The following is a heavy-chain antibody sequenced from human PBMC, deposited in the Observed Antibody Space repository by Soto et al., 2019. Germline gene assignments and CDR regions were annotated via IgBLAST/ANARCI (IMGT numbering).Heavy chain of an antibody. J-gene: IGHJ4*02. CDR2: IYYSGST. Sequence: PSETLSLTCTVSGGSISSSSYYWGWIRQPPGKGLEWIGSIYYSGSTYYNPSLKSRVTISVDTSKNQFSLMLSSVTAADTAVYYCARTPPVDTDYGDYYYDHWGQGTPVTVSS. D-gene: IGHD4-17*01. V-gene: IGHV4-39*01. CDR3: ARTPPVDTDYGDYYYDH. CDR1: GGSISSSSYY.